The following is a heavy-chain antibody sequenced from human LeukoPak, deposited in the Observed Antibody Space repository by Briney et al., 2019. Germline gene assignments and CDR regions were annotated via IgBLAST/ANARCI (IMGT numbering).Heavy chain of an antibody. CDR1: GFTFDDYA. CDR2: ISNSGGTT. D-gene: IGHD1-14*01. J-gene: IGHJ4*02. V-gene: IGHV3-23*01. Sequence: PGGSLRLSCAASGFTFDDYAMHWVRQAPGKGLEWVSIISNSGGTTYYAVSVKGRFTISRDDSENTLYLQMNSLRAEDTAVYYCAKATGYLLWGQGTLVTVSS. CDR3: AKATGYLL.